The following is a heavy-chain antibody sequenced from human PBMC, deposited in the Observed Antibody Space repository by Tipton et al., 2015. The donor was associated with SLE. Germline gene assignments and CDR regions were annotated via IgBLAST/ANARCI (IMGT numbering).Heavy chain of an antibody. CDR2: MHHGGGT. V-gene: IGHV4-38-2*02. CDR1: GFSISSAYY. J-gene: IGHJ4*02. CDR3: ARDARYSSRRDFDS. D-gene: IGHD6-13*01. Sequence: TLSLTCSVSGFSISSAYYWGWIRQPPGKGMEWIGSMHHGGGTFCSPSLKSRVTISLDTSMNQFSLKLSSVTAADTAVYYCARDARYSSRRDFDSWGQGTLVTVSS.